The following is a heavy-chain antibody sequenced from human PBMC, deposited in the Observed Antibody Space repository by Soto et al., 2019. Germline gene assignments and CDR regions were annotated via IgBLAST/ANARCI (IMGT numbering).Heavy chain of an antibody. CDR3: AAVPGYYDSSGYYHYDAFDI. J-gene: IGHJ3*02. CDR1: GFTFTSSA. CDR2: IVVGSGNT. V-gene: IGHV1-58*01. Sequence: VASVKVSCKASGFTFTSSAVQWVRQARGQHLEWIGWIVVGSGNTNYAQKFQERVTITRDMSTSTAYMELSSLRSEDTAVYYCAAVPGYYDSSGYYHYDAFDIWGQGTMVTVSS. D-gene: IGHD3-22*01.